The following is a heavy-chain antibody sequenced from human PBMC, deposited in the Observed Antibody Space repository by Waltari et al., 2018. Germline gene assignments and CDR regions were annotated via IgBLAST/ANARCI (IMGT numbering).Heavy chain of an antibody. CDR1: GGSISSYY. CDR3: ARADGITGTPHFDY. CDR2: IYYSGST. Sequence: QVQLQESGPGLVKPSETLSLTCTVSGGSISSYYWSWIRQPPGKGLEWIGYIYYSGSTNYNPSLKSRVTISVDTSKNQFSLKLSSVTAADTAVYYCARADGITGTPHFDYWGQGTLVTVSS. J-gene: IGHJ4*02. D-gene: IGHD1-20*01. V-gene: IGHV4-59*01.